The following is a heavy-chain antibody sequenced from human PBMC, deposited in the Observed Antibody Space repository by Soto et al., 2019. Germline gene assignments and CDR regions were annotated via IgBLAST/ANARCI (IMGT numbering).Heavy chain of an antibody. Sequence: EEQLVESGGGLVQPGRSLRLSCVASGFTSHDFAMHWVRQAPGKGLEWVSGINRNSDAINYADSVKGRFTISRDNAKNSLYLQLNSLRPEDTALYYCAAARMDYFYALDVWGQGTTVTVSS. J-gene: IGHJ6*02. CDR1: GFTSHDFA. CDR2: INRNSDAI. CDR3: AAARMDYFYALDV. V-gene: IGHV3-9*02. D-gene: IGHD6-6*01.